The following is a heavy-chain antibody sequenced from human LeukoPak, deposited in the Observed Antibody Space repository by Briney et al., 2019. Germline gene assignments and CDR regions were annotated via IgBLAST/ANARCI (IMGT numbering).Heavy chain of an antibody. CDR2: INPNSGGT. D-gene: IGHD3-16*02. J-gene: IGHJ5*02. V-gene: IGHV1-2*06. Sequence: GASVKVSCKASGYTFTGYYMHWVRQAPGQGLEWMGRINPNSGGTNYAQKFQGGVTMTRDASISTAYMELSRLRSDDTAVYYCARDHRLRLGELSLEYNWFDPWGQGTLVTVSS. CDR3: ARDHRLRLGELSLEYNWFDP. CDR1: GYTFTGYY.